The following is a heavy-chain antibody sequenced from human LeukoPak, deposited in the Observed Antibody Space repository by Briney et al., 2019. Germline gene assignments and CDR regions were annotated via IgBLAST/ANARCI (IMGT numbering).Heavy chain of an antibody. CDR2: ISWNSGSI. Sequence: PGGSLRLSCAASGFTFDDYAMHWVRQAPGKGLEWVSGISWNSGSIGYADSVKGRFTISRDNAKNSLYLQMNSLRAEDTAVYYCARSYDSSGSFYWGQGTLVTAS. J-gene: IGHJ4*02. V-gene: IGHV3-9*01. CDR1: GFTFDDYA. CDR3: ARSYDSSGSFY. D-gene: IGHD3-22*01.